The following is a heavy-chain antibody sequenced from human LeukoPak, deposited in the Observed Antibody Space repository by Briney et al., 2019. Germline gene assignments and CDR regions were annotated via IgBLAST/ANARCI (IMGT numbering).Heavy chain of an antibody. J-gene: IGHJ5*02. CDR1: GYTFTSYG. CDR3: ARVVLVPAAPFGWFDP. CDR2: ISAYNGNT. V-gene: IGHV1-18*01. D-gene: IGHD2-2*01. Sequence: ASVKVSCKATGYTFTSYGISWVRQAPGQGLEWMGWISAYNGNTNYAQKLQGRVTMTTDTSTSTAYMELRSLGSDDTAVYYCARVVLVPAAPFGWFDPWGQGTLVTVSS.